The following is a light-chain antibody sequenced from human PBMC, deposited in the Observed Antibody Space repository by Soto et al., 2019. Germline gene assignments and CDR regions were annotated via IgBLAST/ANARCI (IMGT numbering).Light chain of an antibody. CDR2: EVS. Sequence: QSALTQPPSASGSPGQSVTISCTGTNSDVGGYNYVSWYQHHPDKATKLMIFEVSKRPSGVPDRFSGSKSANTASLTVSGLQAEDEADYYCSSYTGSNNVVFGGGTKLTVL. J-gene: IGLJ2*01. V-gene: IGLV2-8*01. CDR3: SSYTGSNNVV. CDR1: NSDVGGYNY.